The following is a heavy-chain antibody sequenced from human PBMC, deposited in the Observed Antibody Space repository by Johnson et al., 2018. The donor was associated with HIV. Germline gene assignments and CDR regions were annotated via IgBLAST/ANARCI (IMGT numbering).Heavy chain of an antibody. V-gene: IGHV3-23*04. J-gene: IGHJ3*02. CDR2: ISGSGGST. D-gene: IGHD3-16*01. CDR3: AKPRYYDNAFEM. CDR1: GFTFSSYA. Sequence: EVQLVESGGGVVQPGRSLRLSCAASGFTFSSYAMSWVRQAPGKGLEWVSAISGSGGSTYYADSVKGRFTISRDNSKNTLYLQMNSLRAEDTAVYYCAKPRYYDNAFEMWGQGTMVTVSS.